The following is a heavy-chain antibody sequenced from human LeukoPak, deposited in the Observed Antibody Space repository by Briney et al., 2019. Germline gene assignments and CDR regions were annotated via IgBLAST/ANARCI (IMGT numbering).Heavy chain of an antibody. D-gene: IGHD3-10*01. CDR3: ARLGGDTYYFGSASYPNWYFDL. Sequence: GGSLRLSCAASGFTFRSNWMSWVRQAPGKGLEWVANIKQDGSEKYYVDSVKGRFTISRDNAKNSLYLQMNSLKASDTAIYYCARLGGDTYYFGSASYPNWYFDLWGRGTLVTVSS. CDR2: IKQDGSEK. J-gene: IGHJ2*01. V-gene: IGHV3-7*03. CDR1: GFTFRSNW.